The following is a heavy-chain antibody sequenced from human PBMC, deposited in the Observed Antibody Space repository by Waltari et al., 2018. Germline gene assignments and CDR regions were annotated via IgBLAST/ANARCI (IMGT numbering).Heavy chain of an antibody. CDR1: GFTFRNYA. D-gene: IGHD3-22*01. Sequence: QVQLVESGGGVVQPGGSLKLPCAASGFTFRNYAMHWVRQAPGKGLEWVAVISHDGSNKNYVDSVKGRFTVSRDNSKNTLYLQINSLRAEDTAVYYCAKSFSVVVVPYFDYWGQGTLVTVSS. CDR3: AKSFSVVVVPYFDY. J-gene: IGHJ4*02. V-gene: IGHV3-30*18. CDR2: ISHDGSNK.